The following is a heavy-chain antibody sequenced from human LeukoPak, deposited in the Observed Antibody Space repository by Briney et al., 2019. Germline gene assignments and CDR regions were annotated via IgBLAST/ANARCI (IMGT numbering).Heavy chain of an antibody. V-gene: IGHV4-34*01. CDR2: INHSGST. Sequence: SETLSLTCAVYGGSFSGYYWSWIRQPPGKGLEWIGEINHSGSTNYNPSLKSRVTISLDTSKNQFSLKLTSVTAADTAVYYCARDRPNVDSTGYYSRHDAFDIWGQGTMVTVSS. CDR3: ARDRPNVDSTGYYSRHDAFDI. J-gene: IGHJ3*02. CDR1: GGSFSGYY. D-gene: IGHD3-22*01.